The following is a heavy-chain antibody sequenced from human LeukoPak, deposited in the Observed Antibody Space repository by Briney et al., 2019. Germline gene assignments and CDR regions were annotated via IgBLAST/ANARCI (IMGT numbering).Heavy chain of an antibody. CDR2: IIPIFGTA. D-gene: IGHD2-15*01. CDR1: GGIFSSYA. Sequence: SVKVSCKASGGIFSSYAISWVRQAPGQGLEWMGGIIPIFGTANYAQKFQGRVTITADKSTSTAYMELSSLRSEDTAVYYCARASRATPRPYYYYYMDVWGKGTTVTVSS. CDR3: ARASRATPRPYYYYYMDV. V-gene: IGHV1-69*06. J-gene: IGHJ6*03.